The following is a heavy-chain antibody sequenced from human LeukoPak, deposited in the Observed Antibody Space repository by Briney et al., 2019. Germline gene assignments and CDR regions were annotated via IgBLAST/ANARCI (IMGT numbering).Heavy chain of an antibody. Sequence: GESLQISCKGSGYSFTSYWIGWVRQMPGKGLEWMGIVYPGDSDTRYSPSFQGQVTISADKSISTAYLQWSSLKASDTAMYYCARSPILSSYYYYGMDVWGQGTTVTVSS. CDR2: VYPGDSDT. CDR1: GYSFTSYW. CDR3: ARSPILSSYYYYGMDV. J-gene: IGHJ6*02. V-gene: IGHV5-51*01. D-gene: IGHD2-2*01.